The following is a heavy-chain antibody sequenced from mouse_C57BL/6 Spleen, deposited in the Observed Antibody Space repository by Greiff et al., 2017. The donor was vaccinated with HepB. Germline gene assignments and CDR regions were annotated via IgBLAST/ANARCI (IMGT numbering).Heavy chain of an antibody. J-gene: IGHJ4*01. Sequence: EVKVVESGGGLVKPGGSLKLSCAASGFTFSSYAMSWVRQTPEKRLEWVATISDGGSYTYYPDNVKGRFTISRDNAKNNLYLQMSHLKSEDTAMYYCASPLITTVVATDAMDYWGQGTSVTVSS. CDR2: ISDGGSYT. CDR3: ASPLITTVVATDAMDY. D-gene: IGHD1-1*01. V-gene: IGHV5-4*03. CDR1: GFTFSSYA.